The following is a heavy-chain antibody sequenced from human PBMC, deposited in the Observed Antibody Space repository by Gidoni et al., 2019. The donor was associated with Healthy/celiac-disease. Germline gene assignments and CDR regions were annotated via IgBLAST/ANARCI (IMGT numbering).Heavy chain of an antibody. Sequence: QVQLVQSGAEVTNPWPSVKVSCQASAYPFTSYYMHWVRQAPGQGLEWMGLINPSGGSTSDAQKFQGRVTMTRDTSTSTVYMELSSLRSEDTAVYYCASESRGGYHPPAHYYGMDVWGKGTTVTVSS. CDR1: AYPFTSYY. J-gene: IGHJ6*04. CDR2: INPSGGST. V-gene: IGHV1-46*03. CDR3: ASESRGGYHPPAHYYGMDV. D-gene: IGHD2-15*01.